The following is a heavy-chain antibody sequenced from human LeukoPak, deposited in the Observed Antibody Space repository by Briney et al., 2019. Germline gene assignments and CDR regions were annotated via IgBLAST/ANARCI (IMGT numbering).Heavy chain of an antibody. Sequence: GGSLRLSCAASGFTFSGSAMHWVRQASGKGLEWVGRIRSKANSYATAYAASVKGRFTISRDDSKNTAYLQMNSLKTEDTAVYYCTRRAGYCSSTSCPWNAFDIWGQGTMVTVSS. CDR3: TRRAGYCSSTSCPWNAFDI. J-gene: IGHJ3*02. CDR2: IRSKANSYAT. D-gene: IGHD2-2*01. CDR1: GFTFSGSA. V-gene: IGHV3-73*01.